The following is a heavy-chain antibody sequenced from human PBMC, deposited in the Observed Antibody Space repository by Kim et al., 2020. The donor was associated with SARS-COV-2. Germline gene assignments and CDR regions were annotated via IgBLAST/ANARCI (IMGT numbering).Heavy chain of an antibody. D-gene: IGHD6-6*01. V-gene: IGHV4-59*13. CDR2: IYYSGST. Sequence: SETLSLTCTVSGGSISSYYWSWIRQPPGKGLEWIGYIYYSGSTNYNPSLKSRVTISVDTSKNQFSLKLSSVTAADTAVYYCARGGSSGWFDPWGQGTLVTVSS. CDR1: GGSISSYY. J-gene: IGHJ5*02. CDR3: ARGGSSGWFDP.